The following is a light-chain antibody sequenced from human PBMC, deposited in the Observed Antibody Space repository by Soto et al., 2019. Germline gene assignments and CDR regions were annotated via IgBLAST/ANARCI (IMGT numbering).Light chain of an antibody. CDR1: QSLLHSNGYNY. CDR2: LGS. Sequence: DFVMTQSPLSLPVTPGEAASISCRSSQSLLHSNGYNYLDWYLQKPGQSPQLLIYLGSNRASGVPDRFSGSGSGTDFTLKISRVEAEDVGVYYCMQALQTRTFGQGTKVDIK. J-gene: IGKJ1*01. V-gene: IGKV2-28*01. CDR3: MQALQTRT.